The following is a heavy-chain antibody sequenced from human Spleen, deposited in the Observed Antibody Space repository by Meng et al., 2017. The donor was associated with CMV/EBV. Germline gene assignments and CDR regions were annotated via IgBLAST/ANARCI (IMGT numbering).Heavy chain of an antibody. CDR1: GGDFRNYV. CDR2: IIPGSGTT. Sequence: KASGGDFRNYVMTWVRQAPGQGLEWMGGIIPGSGTTNYAQNLRGRLKFTTDESTSTAYMVLNSLKFEDTAMYFCARGHLTWDDKTFDYWGQGTLVTVSS. V-gene: IGHV1-69*05. D-gene: IGHD1-1*01. CDR3: ARGHLTWDDKTFDY. J-gene: IGHJ4*02.